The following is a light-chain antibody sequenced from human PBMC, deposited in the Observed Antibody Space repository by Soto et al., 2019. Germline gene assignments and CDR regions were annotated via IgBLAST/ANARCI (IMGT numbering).Light chain of an antibody. V-gene: IGLV2-8*01. CDR1: SSDVGGYDY. Sequence: QSALTQPPSASGSPGQSVTISCIGTSSDVGGYDYVYWYQQHPGKAPKLIISEVTKRPSGVPDRFSGSKSGNTASLTVSGLQAEDEDDYYCSSYAGNNNFCVFGTGTKVTVL. CDR3: SSYAGNNNFCV. J-gene: IGLJ1*01. CDR2: EVT.